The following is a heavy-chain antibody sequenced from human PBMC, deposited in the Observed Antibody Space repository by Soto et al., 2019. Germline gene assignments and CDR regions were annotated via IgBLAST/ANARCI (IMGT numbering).Heavy chain of an antibody. CDR1: GGNFSSNG. CDR2: IIPTFGTT. V-gene: IGHV1-69*01. J-gene: IGHJ5*02. Sequence: QVQLVQSGAEVKKPGSSVKVSCKAPGGNFSSNGIRWVRQAPGQGLELLGGIIPTFGTTNYAHKFRGRVTITADESTGTAYMELSSLRSDDTAVYYCAGASDSTWYNWLDPWRQGNLFTVSS. D-gene: IGHD5-18*01. CDR3: AGASDSTWYNWLDP.